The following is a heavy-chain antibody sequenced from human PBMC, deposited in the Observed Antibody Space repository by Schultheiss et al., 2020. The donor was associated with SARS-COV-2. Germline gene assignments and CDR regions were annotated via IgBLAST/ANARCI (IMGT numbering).Heavy chain of an antibody. Sequence: GESLKISCAASGFTFSSYGMHWVRQAPGKGLEWVAVISYDGSNKYYADSVKGRFTISRDNSKNTLYLQMNSLRAEDTAVYYCAGWGLRRDFDYWGQGTLVTVSS. V-gene: IGHV3-30*03. D-gene: IGHD2-21*02. J-gene: IGHJ4*02. CDR1: GFTFSSYG. CDR3: AGWGLRRDFDY. CDR2: ISYDGSNK.